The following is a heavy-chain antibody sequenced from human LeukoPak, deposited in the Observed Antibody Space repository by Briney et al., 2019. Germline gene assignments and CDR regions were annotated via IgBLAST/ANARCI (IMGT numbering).Heavy chain of an antibody. J-gene: IGHJ4*02. D-gene: IGHD5-12*01. V-gene: IGHV4-59*01. CDR1: GGSISSYY. CDR2: IYHGGSA. Sequence: PSETLSLTCTVSGGSISSYYWSWIRQPPGKGLEWIGYIYHGGSANYNPALKSRVTVSEDTSKNQFSLKLSSVTAADTAVYYCARLSGYDWDSFYDYWGQGTLVTVSS. CDR3: ARLSGYDWDSFYDY.